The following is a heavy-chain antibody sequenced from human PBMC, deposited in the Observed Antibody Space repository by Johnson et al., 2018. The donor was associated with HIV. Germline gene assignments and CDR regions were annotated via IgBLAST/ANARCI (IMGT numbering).Heavy chain of an antibody. CDR3: ARVATHAFDI. V-gene: IGHV3-30-3*01. CDR2: ISDDGTNT. CDR1: EFSFSTYA. Sequence: QEQLVESGGGVVQPERSLRLSCAASEFSFSTYAMRWVRQAPGKGLEGVAVISDDGTNTDYADAVKGRFTISRDNSKNTLYLQMNSLRAEDTAVYYCARVATHAFDIWGQGTMVTVSS. D-gene: IGHD1-26*01. J-gene: IGHJ3*02.